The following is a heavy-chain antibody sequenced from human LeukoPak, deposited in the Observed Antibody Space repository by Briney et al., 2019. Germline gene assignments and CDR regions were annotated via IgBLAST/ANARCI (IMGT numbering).Heavy chain of an antibody. Sequence: PGGSLRLTCAASGFTFSDYYMSWIRQAPGKGLEWVSYISSSSSYTNYADSVKGRFTISRDNAKNSLYLQMNSLRAEATAVYYCARDQDDFWSGYFYFDCWGQGTLVTVSS. CDR2: ISSSSSYT. CDR1: GFTFSDYY. CDR3: ARDQDDFWSGYFYFDC. V-gene: IGHV3-11*06. J-gene: IGHJ4*02. D-gene: IGHD3-3*01.